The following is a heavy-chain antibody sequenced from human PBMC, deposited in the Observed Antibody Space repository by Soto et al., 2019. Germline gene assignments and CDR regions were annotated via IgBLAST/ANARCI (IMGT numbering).Heavy chain of an antibody. V-gene: IGHV5-51*01. CDR2: IYLGDSDT. J-gene: IGHJ6*02. Sequence: PGESLKISCKGSGYSFTSYWIGWVRQMPGKGLEWMGIIYLGDSDTRYSPSFQGQVTISADKSISTAYLQWSSLKASDTAMYYCARRPIFGVGIRDNGMDVWGQGTTVTVSS. CDR3: ARRPIFGVGIRDNGMDV. D-gene: IGHD3-3*01. CDR1: GYSFTSYW.